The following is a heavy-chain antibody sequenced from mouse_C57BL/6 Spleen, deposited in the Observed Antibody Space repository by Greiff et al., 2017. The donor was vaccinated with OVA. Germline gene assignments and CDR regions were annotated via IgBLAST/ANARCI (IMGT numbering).Heavy chain of an antibody. J-gene: IGHJ2*01. Sequence: DVMLVESGGGLVKPGGSLKLSCAASGFTFSDYGMHWVRQAPEKGLEWVAYISSGSSTLYYADTVKGRFTISRDNAKNTLFLQMTSLRSEDTAMYYFARNGYYLAFDYWGQGTTLTVST. CDR2: ISSGSSTL. CDR1: GFTFSDYG. D-gene: IGHD2-3*01. CDR3: ARNGYYLAFDY. V-gene: IGHV5-17*01.